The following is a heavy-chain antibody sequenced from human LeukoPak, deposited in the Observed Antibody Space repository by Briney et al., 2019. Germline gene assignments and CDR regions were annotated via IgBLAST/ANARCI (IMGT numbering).Heavy chain of an antibody. Sequence: GGSLRLSCAASGFTLSSYWMSWVRQAPGKGLEWVANIKQDGSEKYYVDSVKGRFTISRDNAKNTLYLQMNSLRADDTAVCYCARGNYGDYPPFFDPWGQGTLVTVSS. CDR1: GFTLSSYW. V-gene: IGHV3-7*03. D-gene: IGHD4-17*01. CDR2: IKQDGSEK. CDR3: ARGNYGDYPPFFDP. J-gene: IGHJ5*02.